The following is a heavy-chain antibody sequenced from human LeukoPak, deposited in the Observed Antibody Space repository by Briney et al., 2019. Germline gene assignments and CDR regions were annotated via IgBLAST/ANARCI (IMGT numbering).Heavy chain of an antibody. CDR3: AREEYSSSWYEVGHFDY. CDR1: GGSISSYY. Sequence: KTSETLSLTCTVSGGSISSYYWGWIRQPPGKGLEWIGSIYYSGSTYYNPSLKSRVTISVDTSKNQFSLKLSSVTAADTAVYYCAREEYSSSWYEVGHFDYWGQGTLVTVSS. V-gene: IGHV4-39*07. J-gene: IGHJ4*02. CDR2: IYYSGST. D-gene: IGHD6-13*01.